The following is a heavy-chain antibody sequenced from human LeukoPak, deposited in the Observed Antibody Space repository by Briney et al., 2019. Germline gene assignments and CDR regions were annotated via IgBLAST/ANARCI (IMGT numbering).Heavy chain of an antibody. CDR2: IWYDGSNK. CDR1: GFTFSSYG. V-gene: IGHV3-33*01. Sequence: PGGSLRLSCAASGFTFSSYGMHWVRQAPGKGLEWVAVIWYDGSNKYYADSVKGRFTISRDNSKNTLYPQMNSLRAEDTAVYYCARDLAVAGTPAPWGQGTLVTISS. CDR3: ARDLAVAGTPAP. D-gene: IGHD6-19*01. J-gene: IGHJ5*02.